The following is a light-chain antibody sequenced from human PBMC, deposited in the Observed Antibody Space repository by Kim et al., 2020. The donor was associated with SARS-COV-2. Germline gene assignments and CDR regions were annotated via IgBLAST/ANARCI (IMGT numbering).Light chain of an antibody. CDR2: EVS. CDR3: SSYAGTNVV. Sequence: PEQSVTISCTGTSSDVGAYNYVSWYQQHPGKAPKLMIYEVSKRPSGVPDRFSGSKSGNTASLTVSGLQAEDEADYYCSSYAGTNVVFGGGTKLTVL. V-gene: IGLV2-8*01. CDR1: SSDVGAYNY. J-gene: IGLJ2*01.